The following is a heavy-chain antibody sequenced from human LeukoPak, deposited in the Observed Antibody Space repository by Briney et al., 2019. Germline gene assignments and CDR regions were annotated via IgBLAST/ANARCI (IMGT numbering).Heavy chain of an antibody. Sequence: GRSLRLSCAASGFTFTSYSMNWVRQAPGKGLEWVSTISGGGGSTYYADSVKGRFTISRDNSKNTLYLQVNSLRAEDTAVYYCAKGGKWDVTPFDYWGQGTLVTVSS. CDR3: AKGGKWDVTPFDY. V-gene: IGHV3-23*01. D-gene: IGHD1-26*01. J-gene: IGHJ4*02. CDR2: ISGGGGST. CDR1: GFTFTSYS.